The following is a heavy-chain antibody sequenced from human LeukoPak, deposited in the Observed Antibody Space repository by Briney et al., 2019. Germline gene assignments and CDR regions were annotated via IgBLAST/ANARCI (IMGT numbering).Heavy chain of an antibody. Sequence: ASVKVPCKASGYTFTGYYMHWVRQAPGQGLEWMGWINPNSGGTNYAQKFQGRVTMTRDTSISTAYMELSRLRSDDTAVYYCARGGSSGWYSLDYYYYYYMDVWGKGTTVTISS. CDR1: GYTFTGYY. CDR3: ARGGSSGWYSLDYYYYYYMDV. J-gene: IGHJ6*03. V-gene: IGHV1-2*02. D-gene: IGHD6-19*01. CDR2: INPNSGGT.